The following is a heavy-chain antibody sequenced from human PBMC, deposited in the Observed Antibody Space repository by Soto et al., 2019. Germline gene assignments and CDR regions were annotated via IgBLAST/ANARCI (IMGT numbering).Heavy chain of an antibody. V-gene: IGHV3-30*03. CDR3: ARGSCSGGSCYSGWYFDL. D-gene: IGHD2-15*01. CDR1: GFTFSSYG. CDR2: ISYDGSNK. J-gene: IGHJ2*01. Sequence: QVQLVESGGGVVQPGRSLRLSCAASGFTFSSYGMHWVRQAPGKGLEWVAVISYDGSNKYYADSVKGRFTISRDNSKNTLYLQMNSLRAEDTAVYYCARGSCSGGSCYSGWYFDLWGRGTLVTVSS.